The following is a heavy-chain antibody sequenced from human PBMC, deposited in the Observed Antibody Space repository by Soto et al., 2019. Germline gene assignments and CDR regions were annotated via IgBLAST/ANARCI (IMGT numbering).Heavy chain of an antibody. V-gene: IGHV4-39*01. D-gene: IGHD2-15*01. CDR1: GVSISTSRYY. Sequence: PSETLSLTCTVSGVSISTSRYYWGWIRQSPGKGLEWIGSIYYAGNTYYNPSLKSRLTISIDTSKNQFSLKLTSVTATDTAVYYCARLPLGYCSGGNCYSGWFDPWGQGTLVTVSS. CDR3: ARLPLGYCSGGNCYSGWFDP. J-gene: IGHJ5*02. CDR2: IYYAGNT.